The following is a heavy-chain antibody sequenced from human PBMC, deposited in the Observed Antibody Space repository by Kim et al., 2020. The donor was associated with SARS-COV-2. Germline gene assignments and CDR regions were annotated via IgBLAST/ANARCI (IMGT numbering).Heavy chain of an antibody. CDR2: IKSKTDGGTT. CDR1: GFTFSNAW. Sequence: GGSLRLSCAASGFTFSNAWMSWVRQAPGKGLEWVGRIKSKTDGGTTDYAAPVKGRFTISRDDSKNTLYLQMNSLKTEDTAVYYCTTESIAAAADYYGMDVWGQGITVTVSS. J-gene: IGHJ6*02. CDR3: TTESIAAAADYYGMDV. D-gene: IGHD6-13*01. V-gene: IGHV3-15*01.